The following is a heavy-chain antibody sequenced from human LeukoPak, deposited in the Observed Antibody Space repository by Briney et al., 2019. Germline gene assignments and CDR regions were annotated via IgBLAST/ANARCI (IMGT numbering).Heavy chain of an antibody. J-gene: IGHJ4*02. Sequence: GGSLRLSCAASGFTFSSYSVNWVRQAPGKGLEWISYSSSSGNTIYNADSVKGRFTISRDNAKNSLYLQMNSLRAEDTAVYYCARARYNWDDLFDYWGQGTLVAVSS. V-gene: IGHV3-48*04. D-gene: IGHD1-1*01. CDR2: SSSSGNTI. CDR1: GFTFSSYS. CDR3: ARARYNWDDLFDY.